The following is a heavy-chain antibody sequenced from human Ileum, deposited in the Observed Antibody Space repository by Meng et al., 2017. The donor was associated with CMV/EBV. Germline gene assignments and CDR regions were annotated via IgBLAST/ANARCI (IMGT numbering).Heavy chain of an antibody. J-gene: IGHJ4*02. Sequence: GGSLRLSCAASGFTFSSYWMTWVRQAPGKGLEWVANIRPDGSEKYSADSVRGRFTISRDNTKNSLYLQMNNLRAEDTAIYYCTKDILPQSEDWGQGTLVTVSS. V-gene: IGHV3-7*01. CDR2: IRPDGSEK. D-gene: IGHD3-9*01. CDR3: TKDILPQSED. CDR1: GFTFSSYW.